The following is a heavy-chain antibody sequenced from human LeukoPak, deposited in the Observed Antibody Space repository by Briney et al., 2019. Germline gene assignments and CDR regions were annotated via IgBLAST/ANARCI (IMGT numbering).Heavy chain of an antibody. Sequence: PSETLSLTCAVYGGSFSGYYWSWIRRPPGKGLEWIGEINHSGSTNYNPSLKSRVTISVDTSKNQFSLRLNSVTAVDTAVFYCARGRLEAMWELLPYDAFDIWGQGTMVTVSS. V-gene: IGHV4-34*01. D-gene: IGHD1-26*01. CDR3: ARGRLEAMWELLPYDAFDI. CDR1: GGSFSGYY. CDR2: INHSGST. J-gene: IGHJ3*02.